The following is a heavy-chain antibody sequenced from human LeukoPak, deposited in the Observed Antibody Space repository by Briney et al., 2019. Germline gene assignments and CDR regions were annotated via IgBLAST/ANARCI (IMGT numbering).Heavy chain of an antibody. J-gene: IGHJ4*02. D-gene: IGHD3-3*01. V-gene: IGHV3-7*01. CDR2: INQDGSEK. Sequence: PGESLRLSCAVSGFTFSSYWMSWVRQAPGKGLEWVANINQDGSEKSYVDSVKGRFTISRDNATNSLYLQMNSLRADDTAVYYCARDESIFGVGIIGLFDYWGQGTLVTVSS. CDR1: GFTFSSYW. CDR3: ARDESIFGVGIIGLFDY.